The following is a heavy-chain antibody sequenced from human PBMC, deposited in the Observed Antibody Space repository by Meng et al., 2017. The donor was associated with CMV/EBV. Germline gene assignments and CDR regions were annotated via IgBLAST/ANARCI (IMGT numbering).Heavy chain of an antibody. Sequence: QVQLQESGPGLVKPSQTRSLTCTVSGGSISSGDYYWSWIRQPPGKGLEWIGYIYYSGSTYYNPSLKSRVTISVDTSKNQFSLKLSSVTAADTAVYYCARVTSRVAGAFDYWGQGTLVTVSS. D-gene: IGHD1-14*01. CDR3: ARVTSRVAGAFDY. V-gene: IGHV4-30-4*08. J-gene: IGHJ4*02. CDR2: IYYSGST. CDR1: GGSISSGDYY.